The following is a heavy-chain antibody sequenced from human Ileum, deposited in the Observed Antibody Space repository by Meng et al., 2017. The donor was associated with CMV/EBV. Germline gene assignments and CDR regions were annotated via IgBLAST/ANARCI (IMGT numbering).Heavy chain of an antibody. J-gene: IGHJ6*02. CDR1: GYTFTSYG. CDR3: ARERRRYCSSTSCSHYYGMDV. Sequence: ASVKVSCKASGYTFTSYGISWVRQAPGQGLEWMGWISAYNGNTNYAQKLQGRITMTTDTSTSTAYMELRSLRSDDTAVYYCARERRRYCSSTSCSHYYGMDVWGQGTTVTVSS. CDR2: ISAYNGNT. V-gene: IGHV1-18*01. D-gene: IGHD2-2*01.